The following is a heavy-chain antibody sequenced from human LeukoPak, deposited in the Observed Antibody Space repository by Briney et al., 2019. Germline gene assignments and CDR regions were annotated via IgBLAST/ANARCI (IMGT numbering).Heavy chain of an antibody. V-gene: IGHV4-34*01. J-gene: IGHJ4*02. CDR3: ARVPLRFLEPFDY. CDR2: INHSGGA. Sequence: PSETLSLTRAVYGGSFIGYYWSWIRQPPGKGLEWIGEINHSGGANYNPSLKSRVTISADTSKSQFSLKLGSVTAADTAVYYCARVPLRFLEPFDYWGQGTLVTVSS. D-gene: IGHD3-3*01. CDR1: GGSFIGYY.